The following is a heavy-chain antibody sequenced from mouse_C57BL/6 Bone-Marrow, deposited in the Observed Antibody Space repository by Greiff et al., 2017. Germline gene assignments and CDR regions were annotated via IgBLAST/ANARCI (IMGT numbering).Heavy chain of an antibody. Sequence: QVQLQQPGAELVMPGASVKLSCKASGYTFTSYWMHWVKQRPGQGLEWIGEIDPSDSYTNYNQKFKGKSTLTVDKSSSTAYMQLSRLTSEDSAVYYCARYGWYFDVWGTGTTVTVSS. J-gene: IGHJ1*03. CDR2: IDPSDSYT. D-gene: IGHD1-1*02. CDR3: ARYGWYFDV. CDR1: GYTFTSYW. V-gene: IGHV1-69*01.